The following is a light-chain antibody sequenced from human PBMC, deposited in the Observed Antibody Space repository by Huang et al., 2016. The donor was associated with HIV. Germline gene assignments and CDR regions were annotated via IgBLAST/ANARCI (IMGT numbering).Light chain of an antibody. Sequence: DIQMTQSPSSLSASVGDRVTITCQASQDITNFLNWYQEKPGKAPNLLIYDASNLETGVPSKFSGGGSGTYFTLTISSLQPEDFATYYCQQYNNLPYTFGQGTKLEIK. CDR3: QQYNNLPYT. V-gene: IGKV1-33*01. CDR1: QDITNF. J-gene: IGKJ2*01. CDR2: DAS.